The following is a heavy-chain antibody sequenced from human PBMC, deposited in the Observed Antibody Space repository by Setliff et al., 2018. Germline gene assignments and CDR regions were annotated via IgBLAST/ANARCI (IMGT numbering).Heavy chain of an antibody. CDR1: GDSVTSDSYY. CDR3: ARDFGTGTTFDP. V-gene: IGHV4-39*07. CDR2: VSYSGSP. J-gene: IGHJ5*02. D-gene: IGHD1-7*01. Sequence: PSETLSLTCIVTGDSVTSDSYYWGWVRQPPGKGLEWVGSVSYSGSPYHNPSLKSRVSLSLDTSENQFSLTLTSVTAADTAVYYCARDFGTGTTFDPWGQGTLVTVSS.